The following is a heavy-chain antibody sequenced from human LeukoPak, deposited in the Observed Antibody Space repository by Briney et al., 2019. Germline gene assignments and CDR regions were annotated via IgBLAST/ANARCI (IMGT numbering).Heavy chain of an antibody. CDR3: ARTKYYFDSSDYFFFDP. Sequence: SETLSLTCTVSYESISSSSHYWGWIRRPPGKGLEWIVSIDSRRNIHSHPSLDSRATISVDTSKNQFSLKLSSVTAADTAVYYCARTKYYFDSSDYFFFDPWGQGILVTVSS. J-gene: IGHJ5*02. D-gene: IGHD3-22*01. CDR1: YESISSSSHY. CDR2: IDSRRNI. V-gene: IGHV4-39*01.